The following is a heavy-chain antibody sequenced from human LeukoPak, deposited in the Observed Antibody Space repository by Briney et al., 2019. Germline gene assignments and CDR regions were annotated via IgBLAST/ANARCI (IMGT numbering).Heavy chain of an antibody. J-gene: IGHJ4*02. CDR3: ASTYSDFWSGYFVQY. CDR2: IYYSGST. D-gene: IGHD3-3*01. CDR1: GASISSSSYY. V-gene: IGHV4-39*01. Sequence: SETLSLTCTVSGASISSSSYYWDCIRQPPGKGLEWIGSIYYSGSTYYSPSLESRVTISADTSKNQFSLQLSSVTAADTAVYYCASTYSDFWSGYFVQYWGQGTLVTVSS.